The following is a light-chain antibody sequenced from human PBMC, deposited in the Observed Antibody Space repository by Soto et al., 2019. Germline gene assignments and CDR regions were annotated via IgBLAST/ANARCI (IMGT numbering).Light chain of an antibody. Sequence: EVVLTQSPGTLSLSPGERATLSCRASQSVSSNYLGWYQQKPRRATRLLLFGAFFRATGIPDRFSGSASGTDFTLTISGLEPEDFAVYYCQQYDTAPLTFGGGTRVEI. CDR3: QQYDTAPLT. J-gene: IGKJ4*01. CDR1: QSVSSNY. V-gene: IGKV3-20*01. CDR2: GAF.